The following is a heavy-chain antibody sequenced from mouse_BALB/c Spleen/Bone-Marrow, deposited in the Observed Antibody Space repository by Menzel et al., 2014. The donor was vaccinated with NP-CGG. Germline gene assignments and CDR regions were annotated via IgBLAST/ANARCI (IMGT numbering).Heavy chain of an antibody. V-gene: IGHV7-3*02. CDR3: ATDHGNYHFFYF. D-gene: IGHD2-1*01. J-gene: IGHJ2*01. Sequence: EVQGVESGGGLVQPGGSLRLSCATSGFTFTDYYMSWVRQPPGKALEWLGFIRDKANGYTTEYSASVKGRFTISRDNSQIIVYLQMNTLITEYIATYYCATDHGNYHFFYFWGQGTTLTVSS. CDR1: GFTFTDYY. CDR2: IRDKANGYTT.